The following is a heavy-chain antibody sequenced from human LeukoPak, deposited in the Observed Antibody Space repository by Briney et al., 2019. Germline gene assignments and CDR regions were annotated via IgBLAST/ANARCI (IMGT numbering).Heavy chain of an antibody. D-gene: IGHD3-22*01. V-gene: IGHV3-33*01. CDR1: GFTFSSYG. CDR3: ARDLYYYAGSGYFDY. J-gene: IGHJ4*02. CDR2: IWYDGSNK. Sequence: PGGSLRLSCAASGFTFSSYGMHWVRQAPGKGLEWVAVIWYDGSNKYYADSVKGRFTISRDNSKNTLYLQMNGLRAEDTAVYYCARDLYYYAGSGYFDYWGQGTLVTVSS.